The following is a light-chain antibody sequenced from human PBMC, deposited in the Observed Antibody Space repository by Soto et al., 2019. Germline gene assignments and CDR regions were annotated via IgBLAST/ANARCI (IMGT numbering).Light chain of an antibody. V-gene: IGKV3D-20*01. CDR1: QSVSSSY. Sequence: IVLAQSPLTLSLSQGERGSLSCGASQSVSSSYVAWYQHKPGLAPRLLIHDTSSRAIGIPDRLSGSKSGTNFTLTIRRMEPEDVGMYYCQQYGSSPITFGQGTRLEIK. CDR3: QQYGSSPIT. CDR2: DTS. J-gene: IGKJ5*01.